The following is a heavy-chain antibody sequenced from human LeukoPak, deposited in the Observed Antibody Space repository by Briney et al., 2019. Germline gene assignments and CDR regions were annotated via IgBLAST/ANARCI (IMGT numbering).Heavy chain of an antibody. CDR3: TTGVVRGGYFNWFDP. V-gene: IGHV3-15*01. CDR1: GFTLSNAW. CDR2: VKSKSDGGTT. J-gene: IGHJ5*02. D-gene: IGHD3-10*01. Sequence: GGSLRLSCAASGFTLSNAWMSWVRQAPGKGLEWVGRVKSKSDGGTTDYAAPVEARFTISGDDSKNTPYLQMHSLKTEDTALYYCTTGVVRGGYFNWFDPWGQGTLVTVSS.